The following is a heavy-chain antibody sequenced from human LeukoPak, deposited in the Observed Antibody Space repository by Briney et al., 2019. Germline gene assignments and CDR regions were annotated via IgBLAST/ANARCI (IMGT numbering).Heavy chain of an antibody. Sequence: GASVKVSCKASGYTFTGYYMHWVRQAPGQGLEWMGWINPNSGGTNYVQKFQGRVTMTRDTSISTAYMELSRLRSDDTAVYYCARVFSGYDFGAFDIWGQGTMVTVSS. V-gene: IGHV1-2*02. CDR3: ARVFSGYDFGAFDI. CDR1: GYTFTGYY. CDR2: INPNSGGT. J-gene: IGHJ3*02. D-gene: IGHD5-12*01.